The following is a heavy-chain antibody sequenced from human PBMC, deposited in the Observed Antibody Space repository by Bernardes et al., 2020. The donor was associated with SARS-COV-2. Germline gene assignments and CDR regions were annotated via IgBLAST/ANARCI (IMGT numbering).Heavy chain of an antibody. CDR2: INSDGSST. J-gene: IGHJ6*02. CDR1: GFTISRYW. CDR3: ARGGVFGVVTDYYYYGMDV. D-gene: IGHD3-3*01. V-gene: IGHV3-74*01. Sequence: GGSLSLSRAASGFTISRYWMHWVRPAPGKGLVWVSRINSDGSSTSYADSVKGRFTISRDNAKNTLYLQMNSLRAEDTAVYYCARGGVFGVVTDYYYYGMDVWGQGTTVTVSS.